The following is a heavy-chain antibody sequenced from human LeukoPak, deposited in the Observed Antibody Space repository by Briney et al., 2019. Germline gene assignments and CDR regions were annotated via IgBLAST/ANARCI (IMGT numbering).Heavy chain of an antibody. V-gene: IGHV4-59*12. CDR3: ARVPVPARDPGRFRHLYYFDY. J-gene: IGHJ4*02. CDR1: GGSISSYY. CDR2: IYYSGST. D-gene: IGHD3-10*01. Sequence: SETLSLTCTVSGGSISSYYWSWIRQPPGKGLEWIGYIYYSGSTNYNPSLKSRVTISVDTSKNQFSLKLSSVTAADTAVYYCARVPVPARDPGRFRHLYYFDYWGQGTLVTVSS.